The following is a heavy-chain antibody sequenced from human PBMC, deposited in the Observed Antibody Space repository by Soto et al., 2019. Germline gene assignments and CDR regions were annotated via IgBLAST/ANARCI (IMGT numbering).Heavy chain of an antibody. CDR2: INWNGGST. CDR1: GFTFDDYG. J-gene: IGHJ6*02. D-gene: IGHD4-4*01. V-gene: IGHV3-20*04. Sequence: PGGSLRLSCAASGFTFDDYGMSWVRQAPGKGLEWVSGINWNGGSTGYADSVKGRFTISRDNAKNSLYLQMNILRAEDTALYYCATSVTDYYYYGMDVWGQGTTVTVSS. CDR3: ATSVTDYYYYGMDV.